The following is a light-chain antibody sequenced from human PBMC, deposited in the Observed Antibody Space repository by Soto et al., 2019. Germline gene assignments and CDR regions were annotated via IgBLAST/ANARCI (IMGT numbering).Light chain of an antibody. CDR2: DVT. CDR1: TSDVGAYNY. J-gene: IGLJ3*02. Sequence: QSALTQPASVSGSLGQSITISCTGTTSDVGAYNYVSWYQQHPGKAPQLVIYDVTNRPSGVPNRFSGSKSGNTASLTISGLQAEDEADYYCSSYTSSSTLVFGGGTKVTVL. CDR3: SSYTSSSTLV. V-gene: IGLV2-14*03.